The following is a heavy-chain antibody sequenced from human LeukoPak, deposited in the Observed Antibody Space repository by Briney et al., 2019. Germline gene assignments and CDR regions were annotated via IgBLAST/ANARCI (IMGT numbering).Heavy chain of an antibody. CDR3: SRWNFAFDI. CDR1: TFTFGDYY. D-gene: IGHD1-7*01. V-gene: IGHV3-7*01. Sequence: PGGSLRLSCAASTFTFGDYYMGWVRQAPGKGLEWAAYIEQLGNVKSYIDSVKGRFTISRDNAKSSLYLQMDSLRVEDTAVYYCSRWNFAFDIWGQGTMVTVSS. J-gene: IGHJ3*02. CDR2: IEQLGNVK.